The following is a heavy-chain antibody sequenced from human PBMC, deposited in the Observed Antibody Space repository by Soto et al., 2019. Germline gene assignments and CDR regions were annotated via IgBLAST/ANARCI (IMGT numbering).Heavy chain of an antibody. CDR3: ATEGGNLNLFDP. CDR1: GFTFSSYS. CDR2: ISSSSSTI. Sequence: EVQLVESGGGLVQPGGSLRLSCAASGFTFSSYSMNWVRQAPGKGLEWVSYISSSSSTIYYADSVKGRFTISRDNAKNSLSLQMNSLSDVDTAVYYCATEGGNLNLFDPWGQGTLVTVSS. J-gene: IGHJ5*02. D-gene: IGHD4-4*01. V-gene: IGHV3-48*02.